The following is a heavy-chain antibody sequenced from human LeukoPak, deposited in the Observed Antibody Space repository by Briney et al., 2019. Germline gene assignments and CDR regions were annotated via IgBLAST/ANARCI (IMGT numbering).Heavy chain of an antibody. D-gene: IGHD1-1*01. CDR2: ISYDGSNK. V-gene: IGHV3-30-3*01. CDR3: AREVQLEKYYFDY. CDR1: GFTFSSYA. Sequence: GRSLRLSCAASGFTFSSYAMHWVRQAPGKGLEWVAVISYDGSNKYYADSVKGRFTISRDNAKNSLYLQVNSLRAEDTAVYYCAREVQLEKYYFDYWGQGTLVTVSS. J-gene: IGHJ4*02.